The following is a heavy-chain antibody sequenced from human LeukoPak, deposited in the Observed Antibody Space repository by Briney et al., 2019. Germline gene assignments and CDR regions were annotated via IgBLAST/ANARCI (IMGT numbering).Heavy chain of an antibody. J-gene: IGHJ4*02. CDR2: IWYDGSNK. CDR1: GFTFSSYG. CDR3: ARGYCSGGSCYSALDY. Sequence: SLRLSCAASGFTFSSYGMHWVRQAPGKGLEWVAVIWYDGSNKYYGDSVKGPFTISRDNSKNTLYLQMNSLRAEDTAVYYCARGYCSGGSCYSALDYWGQGTLVTVSS. V-gene: IGHV3-33*01. D-gene: IGHD2-15*01.